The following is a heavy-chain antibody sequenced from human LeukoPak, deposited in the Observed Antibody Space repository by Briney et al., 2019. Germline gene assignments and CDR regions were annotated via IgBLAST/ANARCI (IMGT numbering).Heavy chain of an antibody. D-gene: IGHD4-17*01. CDR2: IIPIFGTA. CDR3: ARVFDYGDYVGWYFDL. V-gene: IGHV1-69*05. J-gene: IGHJ2*01. Sequence: SVKVSCKASGGTFSSYAISWVRQAPGRGLEWMGRIIPIFGTASYAQKFQGRVTITTDESTSTAYMELSSLRSEDTAVYYCARVFDYGDYVGWYFDLWGRGTLVTVSS. CDR1: GGTFSSYA.